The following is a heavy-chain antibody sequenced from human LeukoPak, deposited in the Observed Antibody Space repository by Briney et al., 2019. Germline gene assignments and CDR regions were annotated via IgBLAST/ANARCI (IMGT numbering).Heavy chain of an antibody. V-gene: IGHV3-21*01. J-gene: IGHJ4*02. CDR1: GFTFSSYS. D-gene: IGHD1-26*01. CDR2: ISSSSSYI. Sequence: GGSLRLSCAASGFTFSSYSMNWVRQAPGKGLEWVSSISSSSSYIYYADSVKGRFTISRDNAKNSLYLQMNSLRAEDTAVYYCARDQGLSGGYSEVVYWGQGTLVTVSS. CDR3: ARDQGLSGGYSEVVY.